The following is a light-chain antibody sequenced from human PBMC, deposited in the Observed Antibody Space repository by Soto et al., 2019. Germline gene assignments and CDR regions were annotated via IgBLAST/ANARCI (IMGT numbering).Light chain of an antibody. CDR1: TIGSKS. Sequence: SYELTQPPSVSVAPGQTARITCGGSTIGSKSVHWYQQKPGQAPVLVVFDDSDRPSGIPERFSGSNSGNAATLTISRVEAGDEADYYCQVWHSSSDHVVFGGGTKVTVL. CDR2: DDS. J-gene: IGLJ2*01. CDR3: QVWHSSSDHVV. V-gene: IGLV3-21*02.